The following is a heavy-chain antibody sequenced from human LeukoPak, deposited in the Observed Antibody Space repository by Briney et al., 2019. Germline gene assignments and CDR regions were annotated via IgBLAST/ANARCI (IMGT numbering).Heavy chain of an antibody. Sequence: ASVKVSCKASGGTFSSYAISWVRQAPGQGLEWMGGIILIFGTANYAQKFQGRVTITADESTSTAYMELSSLRSEDTAVYYCASWSRFLEWLSPFDYWGQGTLVTVSS. CDR1: GGTFSSYA. CDR3: ASWSRFLEWLSPFDY. D-gene: IGHD3-3*01. CDR2: IILIFGTA. V-gene: IGHV1-69*13. J-gene: IGHJ4*02.